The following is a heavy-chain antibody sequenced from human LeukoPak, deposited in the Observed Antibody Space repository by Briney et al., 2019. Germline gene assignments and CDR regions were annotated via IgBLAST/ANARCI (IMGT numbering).Heavy chain of an antibody. CDR1: GFTFSIYS. Sequence: GGSLRLSCAASGFTFSIYSMNWVRQAPGKGLEWVSSISSSSSYIYYADSVKGRLTISRDNAKNSLYLQMNSLRAEDTAVYYCARDGGLYDPNYWGQGSLVTVSS. CDR3: ARDGGLYDPNY. D-gene: IGHD1-1*01. CDR2: ISSSSSYI. V-gene: IGHV3-21*01. J-gene: IGHJ4*02.